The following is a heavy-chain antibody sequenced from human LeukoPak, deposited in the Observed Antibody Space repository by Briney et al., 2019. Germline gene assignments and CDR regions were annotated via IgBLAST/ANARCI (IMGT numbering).Heavy chain of an antibody. Sequence: GGSLRLSCAASGFTFSSYSMNWVRQAPGKGLEWVSSISSSSSYIYYADSVKGRFTISRDNAKNLLYLQMNSLRAEDTAVYYCARGIPWTMVRGVPLNYFDYWGQGTLVTVSS. V-gene: IGHV3-21*01. J-gene: IGHJ4*02. CDR1: GFTFSSYS. CDR2: ISSSSSYI. D-gene: IGHD3-10*01. CDR3: ARGIPWTMVRGVPLNYFDY.